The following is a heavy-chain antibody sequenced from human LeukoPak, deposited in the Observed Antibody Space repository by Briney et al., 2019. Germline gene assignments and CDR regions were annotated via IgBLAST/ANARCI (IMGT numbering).Heavy chain of an antibody. D-gene: IGHD5-12*01. CDR1: GFTFSSYA. V-gene: IGHV3-30*04. CDR3: ARDRYSGYEFGDAFDI. J-gene: IGHJ3*02. CDR2: ISYDGSNK. Sequence: GRSLRLSCAASGFTFSSYAMHWVRQAPGKGLEWVAVISYDGSNKYYADCVKGRFTISRDNSKNTLYLQMNSLRAEDTAVYYCARDRYSGYEFGDAFDIWGQGTMVTVSS.